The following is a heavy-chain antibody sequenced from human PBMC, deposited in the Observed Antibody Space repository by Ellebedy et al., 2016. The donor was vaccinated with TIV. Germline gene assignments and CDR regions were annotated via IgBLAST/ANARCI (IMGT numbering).Heavy chain of an antibody. CDR2: IVVGSGNT. CDR1: GFTFTSSA. Sequence: SVKVSCXASGFTFTSSAMQWVRQARGQRLEWIGWIVVGSGNTNYAQKFQERVTITRDMSTSTAYMELSSLRSEDTAVYYCAREPVAGPNYYYYYGMDVWGQGTTVTVSS. V-gene: IGHV1-58*02. CDR3: AREPVAGPNYYYYYGMDV. D-gene: IGHD6-19*01. J-gene: IGHJ6*02.